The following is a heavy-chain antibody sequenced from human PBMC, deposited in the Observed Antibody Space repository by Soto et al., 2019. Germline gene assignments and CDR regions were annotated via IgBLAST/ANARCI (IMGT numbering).Heavy chain of an antibody. D-gene: IGHD6-19*01. CDR1: GGTFSSYA. J-gene: IGHJ6*02. CDR2: IIPTFGTA. Sequence: ASVKVSCKASGGTFSSYAISWVRQAPGQGLEWKGGIIPTFGTANYAQKFQGRITITADESTSTAYMELSSLRFEDTAVYYCARLHSSGGYRAYYYNSMDVWGQGTTVTVSS. V-gene: IGHV1-69*13. CDR3: ARLHSSGGYRAYYYNSMDV.